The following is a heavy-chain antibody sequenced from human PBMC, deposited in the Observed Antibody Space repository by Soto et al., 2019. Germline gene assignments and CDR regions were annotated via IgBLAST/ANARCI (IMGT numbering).Heavy chain of an antibody. CDR1: GGTFGSYA. V-gene: IGHV1-69*01. CDR3: ARSQGSSTSLEIYYYYYYGMDV. Sequence: QVQLVQSGAEVKKPGSSVKVSCKASGGTFGSYAISWVRQAPGQGLEWMGGIIPIPGTANYAQKFQGRGTIAADESTSTAYIELSSLRSEDTAVYYCARSQGSSTSLEIYYYYYYGMDVWGQGTTVTGSS. CDR2: IIPIPGTA. D-gene: IGHD2-2*01. J-gene: IGHJ6*02.